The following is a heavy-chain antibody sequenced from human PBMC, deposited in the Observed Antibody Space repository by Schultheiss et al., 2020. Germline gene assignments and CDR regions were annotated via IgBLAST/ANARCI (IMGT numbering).Heavy chain of an antibody. Sequence: SQTLSLTCTVSGGSISSGDYYWSWIHQPPGKGLEWIGYIYYSGSTNYNPSLKSRVTISVDTSKNQFSLKLSSVTAADTAVYYCARLGIVGATGAYLYYYYYGMDVWGQGTTVTVSS. D-gene: IGHD1-26*01. V-gene: IGHV4-61*08. CDR3: ARLGIVGATGAYLYYYYYGMDV. CDR2: IYYSGST. J-gene: IGHJ6*02. CDR1: GGSISSGDYY.